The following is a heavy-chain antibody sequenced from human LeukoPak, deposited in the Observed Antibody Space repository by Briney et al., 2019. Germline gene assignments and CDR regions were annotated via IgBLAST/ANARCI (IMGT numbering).Heavy chain of an antibody. Sequence: GGSLRLSCAASGFTFSSYAMHWVRQAPGKGLEWVAVISYDGSNKYYADSVKGRFTISRDNSKNTLYLQMNRLRAEDTAVYYCATYYYDSSGYYPHFDYWGQGTLVTVSS. J-gene: IGHJ4*02. CDR3: ATYYYDSSGYYPHFDY. D-gene: IGHD3-22*01. V-gene: IGHV3-30-3*01. CDR2: ISYDGSNK. CDR1: GFTFSSYA.